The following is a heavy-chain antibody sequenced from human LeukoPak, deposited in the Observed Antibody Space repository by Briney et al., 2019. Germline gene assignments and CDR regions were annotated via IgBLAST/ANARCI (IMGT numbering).Heavy chain of an antibody. CDR1: GFTVSSNE. Sequence: GGSLRLSCAASGFTVSSNEMSWVRQAPGKGLEWVSSISGGSTYYADSRKGRFTISRDNSKNTLHLQMNSLRVEDAGVYYCAKAPVTSCRGAFCYPFDYWGHGTLVTVSS. CDR2: ISGGST. CDR3: AKAPVTSCRGAFCYPFDY. J-gene: IGHJ4*01. D-gene: IGHD2-21*01. V-gene: IGHV3-38-3*01.